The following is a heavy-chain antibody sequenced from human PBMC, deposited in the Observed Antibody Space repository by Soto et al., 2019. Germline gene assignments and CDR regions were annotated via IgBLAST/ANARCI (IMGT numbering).Heavy chain of an antibody. CDR2: ISSSGTTI. V-gene: IGHV3-48*02. CDR1: GFTFSTYS. CDR3: AREEHSSDWGKFDC. D-gene: IGHD6-19*01. J-gene: IGHJ4*01. Sequence: EVHLVDSGGGLVRPGESLSLSCAASGFTFSTYSMNWVRQAPGKGLEWLSYISSSGTTIYYADSVRGRFTISRDNAKNSVYLQMNSLRDEDTAVYYCAREEHSSDWGKFDCWVQGTLVTVSS.